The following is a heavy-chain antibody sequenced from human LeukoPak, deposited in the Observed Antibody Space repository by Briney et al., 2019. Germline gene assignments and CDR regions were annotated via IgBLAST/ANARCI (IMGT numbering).Heavy chain of an antibody. J-gene: IGHJ4*02. CDR3: ARALTTLTYEGY. D-gene: IGHD1-1*01. CDR1: GFTFTNAW. V-gene: IGHV3-21*01. Sequence: GGSLRLSCVASGFTFTNAWMNWVRQAPGKGLEWVSSISGSNSYIFYADSVKGRFTVSRDNAKDSLYLQMNSLRAEDTAVYYCARALTTLTYEGYWGQGTLVTVSS. CDR2: ISGSNSYI.